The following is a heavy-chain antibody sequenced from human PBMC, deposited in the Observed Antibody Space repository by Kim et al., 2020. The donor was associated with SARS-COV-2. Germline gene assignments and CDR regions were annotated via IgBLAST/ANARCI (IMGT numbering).Heavy chain of an antibody. J-gene: IGHJ4*02. V-gene: IGHV3-74*01. CDR3: ARVWPTAMVNGAGPFDY. Sequence: VKGRFTISRDNAKNTLYLQMNSLRAEDTAVYYCARVWPTAMVNGAGPFDYWGQGTLVTVSS. D-gene: IGHD5-18*01.